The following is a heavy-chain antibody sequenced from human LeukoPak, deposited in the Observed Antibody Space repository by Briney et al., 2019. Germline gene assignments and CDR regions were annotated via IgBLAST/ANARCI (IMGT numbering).Heavy chain of an antibody. V-gene: IGHV3-21*04. CDR1: GFTFSSYS. CDR3: AKVIVGALLDAFDI. CDR2: ISSSSSYI. J-gene: IGHJ3*02. D-gene: IGHD1-26*01. Sequence: GGSLRLSCAASGFTFSSYSMNWVRQAPGKGLEWVSSISSSSSYIYYADSVKGRFTISRDNSKNTLYLQMNSLRAEDTAVYYCAKVIVGALLDAFDIWGQGTMVTVSS.